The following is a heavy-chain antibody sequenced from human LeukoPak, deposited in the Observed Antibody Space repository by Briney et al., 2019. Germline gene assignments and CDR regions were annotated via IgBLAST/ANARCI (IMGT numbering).Heavy chain of an antibody. CDR2: MKQDGSEK. J-gene: IGHJ4*02. D-gene: IGHD5-12*01. CDR1: GINFRGYW. Sequence: GGSLRLSCAVSGINFRGYWMAWVRQAPGKGLEWVANMKQDGSEKYYVDSVKGRFTISRDNAKDSLYLEMNSLRVEDTAVYYCARDLGHTGYDLYDYWGQGTLVTVSS. V-gene: IGHV3-7*01. CDR3: ARDLGHTGYDLYDY.